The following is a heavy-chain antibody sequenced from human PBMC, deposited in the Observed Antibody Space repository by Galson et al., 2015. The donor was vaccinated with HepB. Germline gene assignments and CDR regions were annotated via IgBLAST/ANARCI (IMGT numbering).Heavy chain of an antibody. CDR3: ARMGSGSYFDY. CDR2: IDWDDDK. V-gene: IGHV2-70*04. D-gene: IGHD1-26*01. CDR1: GFSLSTTGMR. Sequence: PALVKPTQTLTLTCTFSGFSLSTTGMRVSWIRQPPGKALEWLARIDWDDDKFYSTSLKTRLTVSKDTSKNRVVLTMTNMDPVDTATYYCARMGSGSYFDYGGQGTLVTVSS. J-gene: IGHJ4*02.